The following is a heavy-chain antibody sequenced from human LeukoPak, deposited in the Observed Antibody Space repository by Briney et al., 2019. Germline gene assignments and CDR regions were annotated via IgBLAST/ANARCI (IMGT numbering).Heavy chain of an antibody. Sequence: PSETLSLTCTVSGGSISSHYWGWIRQPPGKGLEWIGYIYYSGNTNYNPSLKSRVTISVDTSKKQFSLNLSSVTAADTAVYYCASEMGPEGGMDVWGQGTTVTVSS. V-gene: IGHV4-59*08. D-gene: IGHD2-8*01. J-gene: IGHJ6*02. CDR3: ASEMGPEGGMDV. CDR2: IYYSGNT. CDR1: GGSISSHY.